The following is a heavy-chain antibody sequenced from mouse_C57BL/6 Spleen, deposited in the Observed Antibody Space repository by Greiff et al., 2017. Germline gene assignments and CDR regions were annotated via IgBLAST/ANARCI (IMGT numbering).Heavy chain of an antibody. CDR3: ARHTDYYGSNCFDY. J-gene: IGHJ2*01. Sequence: EVKLVESGGGLVQPGGSLKLSCAASGFTFSDYYMSWVRQTPEKRLEWVAYISNGGGSTYYPDTIKGRFTISRDNAKNTLYLQMSRLKSEDTAMYYCARHTDYYGSNCFDYWGQGTTLTVSS. CDR1: GFTFSDYY. CDR2: ISNGGGST. V-gene: IGHV5-12*01. D-gene: IGHD1-1*01.